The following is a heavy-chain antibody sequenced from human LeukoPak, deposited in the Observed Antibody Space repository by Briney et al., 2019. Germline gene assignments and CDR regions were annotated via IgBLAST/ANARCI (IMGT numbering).Heavy chain of an antibody. CDR2: IYYSGST. J-gene: IGHJ4*02. CDR3: ARGPHHKQWLGP. CDR1: GFTVSSNY. D-gene: IGHD6-19*01. Sequence: GSLRLSCAASGFTVSSNYMSWVRQPPGKGLEWIGYIYYSGSTNYNPSLKSRVTISVDTSKNQFSLKLSSVTAADTAVYYCARGPHHKQWLGPWGQGTLVTVSS. V-gene: IGHV4-59*02.